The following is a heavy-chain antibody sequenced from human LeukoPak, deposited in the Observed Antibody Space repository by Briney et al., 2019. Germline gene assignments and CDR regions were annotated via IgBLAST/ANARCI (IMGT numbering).Heavy chain of an antibody. J-gene: IGHJ6*03. D-gene: IGHD3-10*01. Sequence: ASVKVSCKASGYTFTGYYMHWVRHAPGQGLEWMGWINPNSGGTNYAQKFQGRVTMTRDTSISTAYMELSRLRSDDTAVYYCARDGAMVRGVNLYYYYYMDVWGKGTTVTVSS. V-gene: IGHV1-2*02. CDR3: ARDGAMVRGVNLYYYYYMDV. CDR2: INPNSGGT. CDR1: GYTFTGYY.